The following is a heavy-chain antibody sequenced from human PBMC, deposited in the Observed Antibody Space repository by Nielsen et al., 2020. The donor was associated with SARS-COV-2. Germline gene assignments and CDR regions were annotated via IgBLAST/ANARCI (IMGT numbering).Heavy chain of an antibody. CDR2: IKQDGSEK. Sequence: GESLKISCTASGFTFGDYAMSWVRQAPGKGLEWVANIKQDGSEKYYVGSVKGRFTISRDNAKNSLYLQMNSLRVEDSAVYYCARDDRGYSYGYPFDYWGQGTLVTVSS. V-gene: IGHV3-7*01. J-gene: IGHJ4*02. D-gene: IGHD5-18*01. CDR1: GFTFGDYA. CDR3: ARDDRGYSYGYPFDY.